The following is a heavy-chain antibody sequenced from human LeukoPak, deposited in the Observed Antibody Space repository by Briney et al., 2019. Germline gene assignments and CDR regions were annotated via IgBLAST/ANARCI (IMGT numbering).Heavy chain of an antibody. CDR3: ARDSGSKFDP. D-gene: IGHD2-15*01. CDR2: IYYSGST. CDR1: GGSFSSSSYY. V-gene: IGHV4-39*07. Sequence: SETLSLTCTVSGGSFSSSSYYWGWIRQPPGKGLEWIGSIYYSGSTYYNPSLKSRVTISVDTSKNQFSLKLSSVTAADTAVYYCARDSGSKFDPWGQGTLVTVSS. J-gene: IGHJ5*02.